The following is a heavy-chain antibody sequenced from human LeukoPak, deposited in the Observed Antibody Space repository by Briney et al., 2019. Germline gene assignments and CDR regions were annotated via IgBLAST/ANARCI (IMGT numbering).Heavy chain of an antibody. V-gene: IGHV3-48*03. CDR1: GFTFSSYE. CDR2: ISSSGSTI. CDR3: ARDLLKKASWFDP. J-gene: IGHJ5*02. Sequence: GGSLRLSCAASGFTFSSYEMNWVRQAPGKGLEWVSYISSSGSTIYYADSVKGRFTISRDNAKNSLYLQMNSLRAEDTAVYYCARDLLKKASWFDPWGQGTLVTVSS.